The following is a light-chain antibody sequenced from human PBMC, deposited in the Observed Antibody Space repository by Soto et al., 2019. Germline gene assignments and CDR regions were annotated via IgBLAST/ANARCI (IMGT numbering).Light chain of an antibody. J-gene: IGLJ1*01. V-gene: IGLV1-44*01. CDR3: AAWDDSLNGYV. CDR2: SNN. Sequence: QAVLTQPPSASWTPGQRVSISCSGSSSNIGSNTVNWYQQLPGTAPKLLIYSNNHRPSGVPDRFSGSKSGTSASLAISGLQSDDEADYYCAAWDDSLNGYVFATGTKVTVL. CDR1: SSNIGSNT.